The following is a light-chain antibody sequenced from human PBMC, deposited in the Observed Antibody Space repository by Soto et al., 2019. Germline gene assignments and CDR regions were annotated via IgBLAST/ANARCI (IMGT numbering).Light chain of an antibody. CDR2: GAF. Sequence: EIVLTQSPGTLSLSPAEKATLSCRASQSVSNDYLAWYQQKPRQAPRLLLFGAFTRATGIPDRFSGSGAGTDFTLTISRLDPEDFAVYFCQQYGSSPLTFGPGTKVDIK. J-gene: IGKJ3*01. CDR1: QSVSNDY. CDR3: QQYGSSPLT. V-gene: IGKV3-20*01.